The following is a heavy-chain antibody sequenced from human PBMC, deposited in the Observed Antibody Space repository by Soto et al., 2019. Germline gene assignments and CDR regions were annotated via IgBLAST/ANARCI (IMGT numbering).Heavy chain of an antibody. V-gene: IGHV1-69*13. D-gene: IGHD6-13*01. J-gene: IGHJ6*02. Sequence: WASVKVSCKASGGTFSSYAISWVRQAPGQGLEWMGGIIPIFGTANYAQKFQGRVTITADESTSTAYMELSSLRSEDTAVYYCARESSSWYTTYYYYYGMDVWGQGTTVTVS. CDR2: IIPIFGTA. CDR3: ARESSSWYTTYYYYYGMDV. CDR1: GGTFSSYA.